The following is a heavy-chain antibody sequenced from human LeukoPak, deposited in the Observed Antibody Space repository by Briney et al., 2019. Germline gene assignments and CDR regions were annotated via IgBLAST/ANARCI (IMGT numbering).Heavy chain of an antibody. CDR3: ARKLFPHDAFDV. V-gene: IGHV4-38-2*02. J-gene: IGHJ3*01. CDR1: GYSITSGYY. CDR2: IHHSGNT. D-gene: IGHD2-15*01. Sequence: SETLSLTCTVSGYSITSGYYWGWIRQPPGKGLEWIGSIHHSGNTYYNPSPTSRVTISVDTSKNQFSLKLSSVTAADTAVYHCARKLFPHDAFDVWGQGTMVSVSS.